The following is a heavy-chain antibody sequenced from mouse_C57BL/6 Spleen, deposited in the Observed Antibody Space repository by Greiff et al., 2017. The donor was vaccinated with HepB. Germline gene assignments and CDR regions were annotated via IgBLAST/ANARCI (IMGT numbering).Heavy chain of an antibody. J-gene: IGHJ2*01. D-gene: IGHD4-1*01. V-gene: IGHV1-19*01. Sequence: EVQRVESGPVLVKPGASVKMSCKASGYTFTDYYMNWVKQSHGKSLEWIGVINPYNGGTSYNQKFKGKATLTVDKSSSTAYMELNSLTSEDSAVYYCARGTGNFDYWGQGTTLTVSS. CDR1: GYTFTDYY. CDR3: ARGTGNFDY. CDR2: INPYNGGT.